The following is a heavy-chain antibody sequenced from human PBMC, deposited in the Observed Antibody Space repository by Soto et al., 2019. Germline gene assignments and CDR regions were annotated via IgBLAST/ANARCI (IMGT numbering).Heavy chain of an antibody. J-gene: IGHJ6*02. D-gene: IGHD6-19*01. CDR3: ARPREAGKNYYGVDV. Sequence: GESLKISCKGSGYSFTSYWIGWVRQMPGKGLEWMGIIYPGDSDTRYSPSFQGQVTISAVKSISTAYLQWSSLKASDTAMYYCARPREAGKNYYGVDVWGQGTTVTVSS. CDR2: IYPGDSDT. V-gene: IGHV5-51*01. CDR1: GYSFTSYW.